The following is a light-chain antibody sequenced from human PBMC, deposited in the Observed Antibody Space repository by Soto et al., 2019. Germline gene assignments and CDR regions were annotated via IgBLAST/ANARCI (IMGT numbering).Light chain of an antibody. CDR3: QQYNDWPIT. CDR1: QSVSSN. CDR2: AAS. J-gene: IGKJ4*01. V-gene: IGKV3-15*01. Sequence: EIVMTQSPVTLSVSPGERATLSCRASQSVSSNLAWYQKKPGQAPRLLIDAASIRATGIPARFSGSGSGTEFTLTISSLQSEDFAVYYCQQYNDWPITFGGGTKVEIK.